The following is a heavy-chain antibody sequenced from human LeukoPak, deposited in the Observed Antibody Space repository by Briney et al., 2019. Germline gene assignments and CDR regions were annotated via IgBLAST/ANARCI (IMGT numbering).Heavy chain of an antibody. CDR3: ASMGAATFDY. J-gene: IGHJ4*02. CDR2: INTNTGNP. Sequence: ASVKVSCKASGYTFTNYAINWVRQAPGQGLEFMGWINTNTGNPTYAQGFTGRFVFSLDTSVSTAYLQISSLKAVDTAVYYCASMGAATFDYWGQGTLVTVSS. D-gene: IGHD2-15*01. V-gene: IGHV7-4-1*02. CDR1: GYTFTNYA.